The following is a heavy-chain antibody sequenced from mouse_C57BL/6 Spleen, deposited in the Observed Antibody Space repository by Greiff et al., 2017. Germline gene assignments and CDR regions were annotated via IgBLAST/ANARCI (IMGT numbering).Heavy chain of an antibody. Sequence: EVKLVESGPELVKPGASVKIPCKASGYTFTDYNMDWVKQSHGKSLEWIGDINPNNGGTIYNQKFKGKATLTVDKSSSTAYLQLRSLTSEDTAGYYCARGAYDGYCDARDYWGQGTSVTVSS. CDR2: INPNNGGT. D-gene: IGHD2-3*01. V-gene: IGHV1-18*01. CDR1: GYTFTDYN. CDR3: ARGAYDGYCDARDY. J-gene: IGHJ4*01.